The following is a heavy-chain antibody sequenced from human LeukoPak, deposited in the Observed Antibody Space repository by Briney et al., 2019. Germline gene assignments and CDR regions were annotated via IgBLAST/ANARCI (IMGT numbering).Heavy chain of an antibody. D-gene: IGHD5-18*01. CDR3: MTAAGYNFGQY. CDR2: LYIGGNT. J-gene: IGHJ4*02. CDR1: GFTVNNNY. Sequence: GGSLRLSCAASGFTVNNNYMNWVRQAPGKGLEWVSALYIGGNTYYADSVRGRFTISRDNSKNTLYLQMNSLRAEDTAIYYCMTAAGYNFGQYWGQGTLVTVSS. V-gene: IGHV3-53*01.